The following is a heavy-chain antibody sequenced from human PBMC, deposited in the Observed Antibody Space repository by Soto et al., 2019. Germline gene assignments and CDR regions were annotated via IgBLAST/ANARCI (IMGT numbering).Heavy chain of an antibody. CDR1: GFTFSSYS. CDR3: ASVGQWPSYYYYYMDV. D-gene: IGHD6-19*01. CDR2: ISSSSSTI. Sequence: GGSLRLSCAASGFTFSSYSMNWVRQAPGKGLEWVSYISSSSSTIYYADSVKGRFTISRDNAKNSLYLQMNSLRAEDTAVYYCASVGQWPSYYYYYMDVWGKGTTVTVSS. V-gene: IGHV3-48*01. J-gene: IGHJ6*03.